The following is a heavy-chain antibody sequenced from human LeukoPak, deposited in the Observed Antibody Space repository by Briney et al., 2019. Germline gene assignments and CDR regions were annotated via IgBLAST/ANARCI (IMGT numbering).Heavy chain of an antibody. D-gene: IGHD6-19*01. CDR2: ISSSGSTI. V-gene: IGHV3-48*03. Sequence: SGGSLRLSCAASGFTFSSYEMNWVRQAPGKGLEWVSYISSSGSTIYYADSVKGRFTISRDNAKNSLYLQMNSLRAEDTAVYYCARGGSSGWSKSDAFDIWGQGTMVTVSS. CDR3: ARGGSSGWSKSDAFDI. J-gene: IGHJ3*02. CDR1: GFTFSSYE.